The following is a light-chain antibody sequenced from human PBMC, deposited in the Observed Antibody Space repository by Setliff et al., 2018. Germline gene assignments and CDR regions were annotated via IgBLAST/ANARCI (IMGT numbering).Light chain of an antibody. CDR3: QQYGTSTGT. CDR1: QSVNNNF. J-gene: IGKJ1*01. Sequence: EIVLTQSPGTLSLSPGERATLSCRASQSVNNNFLAWYQQKPGQAPRLLIYGASSRATGISDRFSGSGSGTDFTLTIITLEPEDFAVYYCQQYGTSTGTFGQGTKVDIK. V-gene: IGKV3-20*01. CDR2: GAS.